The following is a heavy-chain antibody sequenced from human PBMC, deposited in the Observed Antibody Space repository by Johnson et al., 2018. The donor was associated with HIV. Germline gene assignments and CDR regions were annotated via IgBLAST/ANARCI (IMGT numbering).Heavy chain of an antibody. CDR2: IKQDGSEK. V-gene: IGHV3-7*01. CDR3: ARVGPRSRDAFDI. CDR1: GFTFSSYW. J-gene: IGHJ3*02. D-gene: IGHD1-26*01. Sequence: EVQLVESGGGVVQPGRSLRLSCAASGFTFSSYWMSWVRQAPGKGLEWVANIKQDGSEKYYVDSVKGRFTISRDNAKNSLYLQMNSLRAEDTAVYYCARVGPRSRDAFDIWGQGTMVTVSS.